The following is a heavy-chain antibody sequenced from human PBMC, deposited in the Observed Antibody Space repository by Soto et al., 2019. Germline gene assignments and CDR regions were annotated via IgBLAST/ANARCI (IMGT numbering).Heavy chain of an antibody. D-gene: IGHD3-22*01. Sequence: SVKVSCKASGDVFRSYGINWVRQAPGQGLEWMGGIIPISGTTNYAQKFQGRVAITADESTDTVYMELSRLRSEDTAVYFCAKDGDYDSYGYYYPGRSKTYFGMDVWGLGTTVTVSS. CDR1: GDVFRSYG. CDR3: AKDGDYDSYGYYYPGRSKTYFGMDV. CDR2: IIPISGTT. V-gene: IGHV1-69*13. J-gene: IGHJ6*02.